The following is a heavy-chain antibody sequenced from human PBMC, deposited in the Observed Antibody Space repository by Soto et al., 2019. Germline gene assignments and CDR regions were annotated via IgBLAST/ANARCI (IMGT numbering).Heavy chain of an antibody. CDR1: GVSMSGHF. D-gene: IGHD5-18*01. CDR2: IYYSGST. CDR3: ARDLGDTAMETAY. J-gene: IGHJ4*02. V-gene: IGHV4-59*11. Sequence: PSETLSLTCAVSGVSMSGHFWNWIRQTPGRGLEWIGYIYYSGSTNYNPSLKSRVTISVDTSKNQFSLKLSSVTAADTAVYYCARDLGDTAMETAYWGQGTLVTVSS.